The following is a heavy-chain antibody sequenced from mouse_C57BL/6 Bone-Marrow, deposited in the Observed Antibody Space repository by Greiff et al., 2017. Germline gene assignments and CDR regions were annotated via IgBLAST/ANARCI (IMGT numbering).Heavy chain of an antibody. CDR1: GFTFSSYG. D-gene: IGHD1-3*01. Sequence: EVKLMESGGDLVKPGGSLKLSCAASGFTFSSYGMSWVRQTPDKRLAWVATISSGGSYTYYPDSVKGRFTISRDNAKNTLYLQMGSLKSEDTAMYYCARLGSSAWFAYWGQGTLVTVSA. CDR3: ARLGSSAWFAY. V-gene: IGHV5-6*01. CDR2: ISSGGSYT. J-gene: IGHJ3*01.